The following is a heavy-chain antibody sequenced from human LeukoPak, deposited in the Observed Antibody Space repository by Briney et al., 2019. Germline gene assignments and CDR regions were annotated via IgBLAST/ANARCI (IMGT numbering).Heavy chain of an antibody. V-gene: IGHV4-4*07. CDR2: IYTTGST. Sequence: PSETLSLTCTVSGGSISSYYWSWIRQPAGKGLEWIGRIYTTGSTNYNPSLKSRGTISVDTSKNQFSLKLSSVTAADTAVYYCARSGPHNVDTDMPVVPFFDYWGQGTLVTVSS. CDR1: GGSISSYY. D-gene: IGHD5-18*01. J-gene: IGHJ4*02. CDR3: ARSGPHNVDTDMPVVPFFDY.